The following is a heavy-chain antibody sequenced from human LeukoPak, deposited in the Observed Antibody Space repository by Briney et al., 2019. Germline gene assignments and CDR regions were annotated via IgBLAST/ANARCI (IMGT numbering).Heavy chain of an antibody. CDR1: GASVNDNY. CDR2: IYTDGST. D-gene: IGHD2-15*01. CDR3: TIGSSSGSLAY. Sequence: SETLSLTCTVSGASVNDNYWSWSRQPAGKTPEWIGRIYTDGSTNYNPSLKSRVAISVDTSTNQFSLFLRSVTAADTAIYYCTIGSSSGSLAYWGQGTLVTVSS. V-gene: IGHV4-4*07. J-gene: IGHJ4*02.